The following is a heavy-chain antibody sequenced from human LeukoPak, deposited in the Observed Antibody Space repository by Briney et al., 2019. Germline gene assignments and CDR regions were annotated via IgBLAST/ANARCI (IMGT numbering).Heavy chain of an antibody. D-gene: IGHD2-2*01. CDR1: GFAFSSYV. Sequence: GGSLRLSCAASGFAFSSYVMTWVRQVPGKGLDWVSTISGSGGSTFYADSVRGRFTISRDNAKNSLYLQMNSLRAEDTAVYYCARQYCSSTSCYGDFDYWGQGTLVTVSS. V-gene: IGHV3-23*01. CDR2: ISGSGGST. J-gene: IGHJ4*02. CDR3: ARQYCSSTSCYGDFDY.